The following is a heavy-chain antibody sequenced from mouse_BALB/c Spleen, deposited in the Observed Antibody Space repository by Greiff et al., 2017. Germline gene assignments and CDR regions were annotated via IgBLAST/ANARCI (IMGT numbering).Heavy chain of an antibody. D-gene: IGHD1-1*02. V-gene: IGHV5-12-2*01. CDR3: ARQGGYYWYFDV. CDR2: ISNGGGST. CDR1: GFTFSSYT. Sequence: EVMLVESGGGLVQPGGSLKLSCAASGFTFSSYTMSWVRQTPEKRLEWVAYISNGGGSTYYPDTVKGRFTISRDNAKNTLYLQMSSLKSEDTAMYYCARQGGYYWYFDVWGAGTTVTVSS. J-gene: IGHJ1*01.